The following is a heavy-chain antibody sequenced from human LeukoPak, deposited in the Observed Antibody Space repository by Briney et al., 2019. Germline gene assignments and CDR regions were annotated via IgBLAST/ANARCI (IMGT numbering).Heavy chain of an antibody. CDR2: ILYDGSNK. CDR3: AKVFFSGSYCAASDY. V-gene: IGHV3-30*18. D-gene: IGHD1-26*01. Sequence: GGSLRLSCAASGFTFSTYGMHWVRQAPGRGLEWVAVILYDGSNKYYADSVKGRFTISRDNSKNTLYLQMNSLGAEDTAVYYCAKVFFSGSYCAASDYWGQGTLVTVSS. J-gene: IGHJ4*02. CDR1: GFTFSTYG.